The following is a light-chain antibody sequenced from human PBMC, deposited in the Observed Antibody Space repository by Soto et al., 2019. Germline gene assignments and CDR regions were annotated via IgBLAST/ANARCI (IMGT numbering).Light chain of an antibody. CDR2: DAS. J-gene: IGKJ2*01. V-gene: IGKV1-5*01. Sequence: DIQMTQSPSTLSTSVGDRVTITCRARQSISSWLAWYQQKPGKAPKLLIYDASNLESGVPSRFSGSGSGTEFTLTISSLQPDDFATYYCQQYNSYPYTFGQGTKLEIK. CDR1: QSISSW. CDR3: QQYNSYPYT.